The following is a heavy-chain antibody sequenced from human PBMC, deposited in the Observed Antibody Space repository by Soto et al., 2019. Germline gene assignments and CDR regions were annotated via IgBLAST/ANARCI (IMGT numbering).Heavy chain of an antibody. D-gene: IGHD2-15*01. V-gene: IGHV1-69*02. J-gene: IGHJ3*02. CDR2: IIPILGIA. CDR1: GGTFSSYT. Sequence: QVQLVQSGAEVKKPGSSVKVSCKASGGTFSSYTISWVRQAPGQGLEWMGRIIPILGIANYAQKFQGRVTITADKSTSTAYMELSSLRSEDTAVYYCARARYCSGGSCSRADQNAFDIWGQGTMVTVSS. CDR3: ARARYCSGGSCSRADQNAFDI.